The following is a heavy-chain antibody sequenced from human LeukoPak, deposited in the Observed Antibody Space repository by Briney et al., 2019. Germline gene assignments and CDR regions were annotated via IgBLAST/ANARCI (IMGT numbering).Heavy chain of an antibody. J-gene: IGHJ4*02. CDR1: GLTFSGYA. D-gene: IGHD3-22*01. Sequence: PGGSLRLSCAASGLTFSGYAMSWVRQAPGKGLEWVSAVSGSGGSTYYADSVKGRFTISRDNSKNTLYLQMNSLRAEDTAVYYCAKDSYYYDSSGLSHFDYWGQGTLVTVSS. V-gene: IGHV3-23*01. CDR2: VSGSGGST. CDR3: AKDSYYYDSSGLSHFDY.